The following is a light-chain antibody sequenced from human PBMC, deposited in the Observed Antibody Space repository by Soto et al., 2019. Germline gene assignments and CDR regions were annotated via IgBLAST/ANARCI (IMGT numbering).Light chain of an antibody. V-gene: IGKV1-5*01. CDR2: DAS. Sequence: DIQMTPSPPTLSASITDTFTITCTARQSMSSWLAWYQQKPGKAPKLLIYDASSLESGVPSRFSGSGSGTEFTLTISSLQPDDFATYYCQQYNSYSWTFGQGTKVDIK. J-gene: IGKJ1*01. CDR1: QSMSSW. CDR3: QQYNSYSWT.